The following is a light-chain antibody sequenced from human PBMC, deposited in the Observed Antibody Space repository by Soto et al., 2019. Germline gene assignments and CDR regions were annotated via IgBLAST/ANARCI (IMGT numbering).Light chain of an antibody. J-gene: IGKJ4*01. CDR3: QQYYRTPLT. V-gene: IGKV4-1*01. CDR1: QSVFYGSNNKNY. Sequence: DIVMTQSPDSLAVSLGERATINCKSSQSVFYGSNNKNYLAWYQQKPGQPPRLLIYLASTRESGVPDRFSGSGSGTDFTLTISSLQAEDVAVYYCQQYYRTPLTFGGGTKVEIK. CDR2: LAS.